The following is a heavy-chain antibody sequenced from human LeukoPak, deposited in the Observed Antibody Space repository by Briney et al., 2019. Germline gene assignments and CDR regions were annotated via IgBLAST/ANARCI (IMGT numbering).Heavy chain of an antibody. Sequence: ASVKVSCKASGYTFTSYYMHWVRQAPGQGLEWMGIINPSGGSTSYAQKFQGRVSMTRDTSTSTVYMELSSLRSEDTAVYYCASHGYCSGGSCYWFDYWGQGTLVTVSS. D-gene: IGHD2-15*01. CDR1: GYTFTSYY. CDR2: INPSGGST. V-gene: IGHV1-46*01. CDR3: ASHGYCSGGSCYWFDY. J-gene: IGHJ4*02.